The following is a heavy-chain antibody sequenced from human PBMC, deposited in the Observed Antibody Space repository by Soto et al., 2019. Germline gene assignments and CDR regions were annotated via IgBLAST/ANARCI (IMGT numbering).Heavy chain of an antibody. CDR3: ASLYDSSGYLYYYGMDV. D-gene: IGHD3-22*01. CDR1: GYSFTSYW. V-gene: IGHV5-10-1*01. CDR2: IDPSDSYT. J-gene: IGHJ6*02. Sequence: GESLKISCKGSGYSFTSYWISWVRQMPGKGLEWMGRIDPSDSYTNYSPSFQGYVTISADKSISTAYLQWSSLKASDTAMYYCASLYDSSGYLYYYGMDVWGQGTTVTVSS.